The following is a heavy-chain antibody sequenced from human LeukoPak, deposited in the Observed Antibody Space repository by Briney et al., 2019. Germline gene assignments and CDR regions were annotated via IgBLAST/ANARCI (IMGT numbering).Heavy chain of an antibody. CDR2: IYHSGST. Sequence: SETLSLTCSVSGGSISGYYWSWIRQPPGKGLEWIGYIYHSGSTYYNSSLKSRVTISVDRSKNQFSLKLSSVTAADTAVYYCARVSFGVAVAGPFDYWGQGTLVTVSS. J-gene: IGHJ4*02. CDR1: GGSISGYY. V-gene: IGHV4-59*12. CDR3: ARVSFGVAVAGPFDY. D-gene: IGHD6-19*01.